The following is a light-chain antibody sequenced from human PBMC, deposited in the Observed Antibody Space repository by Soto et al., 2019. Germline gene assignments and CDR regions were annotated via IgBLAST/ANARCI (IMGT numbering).Light chain of an antibody. CDR3: QQSYSIPQT. CDR1: QSITTY. V-gene: IGKV1-39*01. Sequence: DIQMTQSPSSLSASVGDRVTITCRASQSITTYLHWYQQKPGKAPKLLIYAASSLQSGVPSRFSGSGSGTDFALSIRSLQPEDFATYYCQQSYSIPQTFGQGTKGEIK. CDR2: AAS. J-gene: IGKJ1*01.